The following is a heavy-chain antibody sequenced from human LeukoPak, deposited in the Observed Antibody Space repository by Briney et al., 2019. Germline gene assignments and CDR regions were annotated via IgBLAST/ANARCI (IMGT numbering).Heavy chain of an antibody. D-gene: IGHD2-2*01. CDR3: VRDCYGPNDY. V-gene: IGHV3-7*01. CDR1: GFTFSIIW. CDR2: IYEDGSEI. Sequence: GGPLSSPGEALGFTFSIIWWTWVGQAQGKGGEWGANIYEDGSEIYYVDSVKGRFTISRDNAKNSLHLQLNILRVEDTAVYYCVRDCYGPNDYWGQGTLVTVSS. J-gene: IGHJ4*02.